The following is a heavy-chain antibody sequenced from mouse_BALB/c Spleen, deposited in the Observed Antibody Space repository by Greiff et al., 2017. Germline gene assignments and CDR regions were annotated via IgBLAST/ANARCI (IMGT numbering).Heavy chain of an antibody. D-gene: IGHD2-4*01. V-gene: IGHV14-3*02. CDR1: GFNIKDTY. Sequence: EVQLQQSGAELVKPGASVKLSCTASGFNIKDTYMHWVKQRPEQGLEWIGRIDPANGNTKYDPKFQGKATITADTSSNTAYLQLSSLTSEDTAVYYCARWGYYDYDDYAMDYWGQGTSVTVSS. CDR3: ARWGYYDYDDYAMDY. CDR2: IDPANGNT. J-gene: IGHJ4*01.